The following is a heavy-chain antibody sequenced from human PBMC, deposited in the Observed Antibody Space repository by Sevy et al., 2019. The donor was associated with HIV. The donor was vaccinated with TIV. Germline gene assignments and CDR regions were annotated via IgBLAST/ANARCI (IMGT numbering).Heavy chain of an antibody. Sequence: GGSLRLSCAASGFTFSSYAMHWVRQAPGKGLEWVAVISYDGSNKYYADSVKGRFTISRDNSKNTLYLQMNSLRAEDTAVYSCARESVYGEYVGYNEHWGQGTLVTVSS. CDR3: ARESVYGEYVGYNEH. J-gene: IGHJ1*01. CDR1: GFTFSSYA. V-gene: IGHV3-30*04. CDR2: ISYDGSNK. D-gene: IGHD4-17*01.